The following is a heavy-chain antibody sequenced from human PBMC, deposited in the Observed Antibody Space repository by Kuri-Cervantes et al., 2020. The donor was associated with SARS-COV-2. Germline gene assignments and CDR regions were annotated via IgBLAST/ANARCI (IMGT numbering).Heavy chain of an antibody. J-gene: IGHJ4*02. CDR1: GGSISSSS. CDR3: AREMLGYYDSSGSDY. Sequence: GGSLRLSCTVSGGSISSSSYYWGWIRQPPGKGLEWVSSISSSSSYIYYADSVKGRFTISRDNAKNSLYLQMNSLRAEDTAVYYCAREMLGYYDSSGSDYWGQGTLVTVSS. V-gene: IGHV3-21*01. CDR2: ISSSSSYI. D-gene: IGHD3-22*01.